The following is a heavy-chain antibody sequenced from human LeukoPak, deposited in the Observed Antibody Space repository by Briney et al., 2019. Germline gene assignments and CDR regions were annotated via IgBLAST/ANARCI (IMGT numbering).Heavy chain of an antibody. CDR1: GFTVSSSY. CDR3: ARGRYEFSAGMDV. V-gene: IGHV3-53*01. D-gene: IGHD5-12*01. J-gene: IGHJ6*02. Sequence: GGSLRLSCAASGFTVSSSYMSWVRQAPGKGLEWVSVIYSGGSTYYADSVKGRFTISRDNSKNTLYLQMNSLRAEDTAVYYCARGRYEFSAGMDVWGQGTTVTVSS. CDR2: IYSGGST.